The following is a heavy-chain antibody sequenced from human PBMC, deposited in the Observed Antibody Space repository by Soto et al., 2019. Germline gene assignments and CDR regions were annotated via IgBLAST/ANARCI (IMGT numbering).Heavy chain of an antibody. CDR2: ISSSSSTI. V-gene: IGHV3-48*02. D-gene: IGHD5-18*01. CDR3: ATRWDTAMVKGYYYYYGMDV. CDR1: GFTFSSYS. Sequence: GGSLRLSCAASGFTFSSYSMNWVRQAPGKGLEWVSYISSSSSTIYYADSVKGRFTISRDNAKNSLFLQMNSLRDEDTAVYYCATRWDTAMVKGYYYYYGMDVWGQGTTVTVSS. J-gene: IGHJ6*02.